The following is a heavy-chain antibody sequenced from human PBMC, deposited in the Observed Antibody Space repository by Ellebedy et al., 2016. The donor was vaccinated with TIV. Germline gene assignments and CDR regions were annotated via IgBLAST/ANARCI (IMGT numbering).Heavy chain of an antibody. Sequence: MPSETLSLTCTVSGGSISTYYWSWIRQPPGKGLEWIGSIHSSGTSNYTPSLKSRFTISVDTSKNHFSLKLRSVTAADTAVYYCARDLMASGRFDPWGQGTLVTVSS. D-gene: IGHD3-10*01. V-gene: IGHV4-59*01. CDR1: GGSISTYY. J-gene: IGHJ5*02. CDR2: IHSSGTS. CDR3: ARDLMASGRFDP.